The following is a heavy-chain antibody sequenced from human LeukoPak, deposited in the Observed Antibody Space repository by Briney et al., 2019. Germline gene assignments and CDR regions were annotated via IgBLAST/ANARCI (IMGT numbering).Heavy chain of an antibody. J-gene: IGHJ4*02. V-gene: IGHV1-2*02. CDR2: INPNSGDT. CDR3: AREPPAYCGFDCYVLGY. CDR1: GYRFTSLY. Sequence: ASVKVSCKASGYRFTSLYVHWVRQAPGQGPEWMGWINPNSGDTQYAQKVKGRVTMTRDTSITTAYMQLSGLTSDDTAVYYCAREPPAYCGFDCYVLGYWGQGTLVTVSS. D-gene: IGHD2-21*02.